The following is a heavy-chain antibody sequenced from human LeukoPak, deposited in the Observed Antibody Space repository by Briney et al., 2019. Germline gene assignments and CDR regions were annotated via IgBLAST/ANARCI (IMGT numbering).Heavy chain of an antibody. J-gene: IGHJ6*03. CDR2: IKQDGSEI. Sequence: GGSLRLSCAASGFSFSTYWMSWVRQAPGKGLEWVANIKQDGSEIYYVDYLKGRFTISRDNAKNSLYLQMNSLRAEDTAVYYCARVGVVVQYYFKQHYMDVWGKGTTVTDSS. CDR3: ARVGVVVQYYFKQHYMDV. D-gene: IGHD3-22*01. CDR1: GFSFSTYW. V-gene: IGHV3-7*04.